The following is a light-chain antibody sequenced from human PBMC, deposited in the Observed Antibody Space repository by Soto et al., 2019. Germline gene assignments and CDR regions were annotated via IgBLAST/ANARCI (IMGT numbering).Light chain of an antibody. CDR1: QSISSY. Sequence: DIQMTQSPSSLSASVGDRVTITCRASQSISSYLNWYQQTPGKAPKVPIYAASSLQSGVPTRLSGIGSGTDFTLSISSLQPEDFATYYCQKSYSGPLTCGGGTKGDI. CDR3: QKSYSGPLT. J-gene: IGKJ4*01. CDR2: AAS. V-gene: IGKV1-39*01.